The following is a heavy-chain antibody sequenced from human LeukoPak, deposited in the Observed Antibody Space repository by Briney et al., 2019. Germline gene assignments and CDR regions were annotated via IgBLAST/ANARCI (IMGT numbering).Heavy chain of an antibody. CDR3: ARDLGPTDPLGYYMDV. CDR1: GFTFTTYS. CDR2: ISSSSTYI. V-gene: IGHV3-21*01. Sequence: PGGSLRLSCAASGFTFTTYSMNWVRQAPGKGLEWVSSISSSSTYIYYADSVKGRFTISRDNGKNSLYLQMNSLRAEDTAVYYCARDLGPTDPLGYYMDVWGKGTTVTVSS. J-gene: IGHJ6*03. D-gene: IGHD3-16*01.